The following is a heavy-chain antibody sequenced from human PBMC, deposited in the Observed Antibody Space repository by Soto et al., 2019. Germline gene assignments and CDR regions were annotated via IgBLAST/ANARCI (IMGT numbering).Heavy chain of an antibody. D-gene: IGHD5-12*01. CDR3: ARGRKYGGYENLYGMDV. J-gene: IGHJ6*02. Sequence: GGSLRLSCAASGFTFGGYAMHWVRQAPVKGLEWVAVISYDGSTEYYADSVKGRFTISRDNPKNTLYLQMNGLRAEDTAVYNCARGRKYGGYENLYGMDVWGQGTTVAVSS. V-gene: IGHV3-30-3*01. CDR1: GFTFGGYA. CDR2: ISYDGSTE.